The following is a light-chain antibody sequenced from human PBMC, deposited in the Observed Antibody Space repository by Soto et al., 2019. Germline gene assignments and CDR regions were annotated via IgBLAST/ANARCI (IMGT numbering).Light chain of an antibody. Sequence: EIVLTQSPATLSLSPGDRAILSCRASQSIGTYLAWYQQKPGQAPRLLIFAASSRATGIPARFSGSGSGTDFTLTISSLEPEDFAVYYCQQCSDWPPLFTFGPGTKVDI. CDR3: QQCSDWPPLFT. CDR2: AAS. CDR1: QSIGTY. J-gene: IGKJ3*01. V-gene: IGKV3-11*01.